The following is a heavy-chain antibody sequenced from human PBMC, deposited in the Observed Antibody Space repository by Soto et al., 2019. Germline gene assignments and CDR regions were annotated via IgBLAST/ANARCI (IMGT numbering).Heavy chain of an antibody. V-gene: IGHV1-69*01. CDR3: ATRSFTSTGGRIGYHYNAMDV. J-gene: IGHJ6*02. CDR2: IIPIFGPA. CDR1: GGTFSSHS. D-gene: IGHD1-1*01. Sequence: QVQLVQSGAEVKKPGSSVKVSCKSSGGTFSSHSINWVRQAPGQGLEWMGGIIPIFGPANFAKKFQGRVTITPDESTTTAYMELSSLTSEDTAVYYCATRSFTSTGGRIGYHYNAMDVWGQGTTVTVSS.